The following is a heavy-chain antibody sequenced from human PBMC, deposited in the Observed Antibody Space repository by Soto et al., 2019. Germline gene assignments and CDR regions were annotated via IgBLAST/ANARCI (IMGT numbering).Heavy chain of an antibody. Sequence: SETLSLTCSFSGDSITSHYFTWIRQSPEKGLEWIGYIYYSGSTNYNPSLKSRVTISVDTSKNQFSLKLSSVTAADTAVYYCARYSSGSMGYYYMDVWGKGTTVTVSS. J-gene: IGHJ6*03. CDR1: GDSITSHY. CDR2: IYYSGST. D-gene: IGHD6-19*01. V-gene: IGHV4-59*11. CDR3: ARYSSGSMGYYYMDV.